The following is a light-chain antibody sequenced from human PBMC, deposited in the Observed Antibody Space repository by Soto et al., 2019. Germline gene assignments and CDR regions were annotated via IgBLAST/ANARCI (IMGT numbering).Light chain of an antibody. Sequence: QSALTQPPSAAGSPGQSVTISCTGTSSDVGGYDYVSWYQQHPGKAPKFMIYEVSKRPSGVSDRFSGSKSGNTASLTVSGLQAEDEGDYYCSSYAGSNNLLFGGGTKLTVL. CDR1: SSDVGGYDY. V-gene: IGLV2-8*01. J-gene: IGLJ2*01. CDR2: EVS. CDR3: SSYAGSNNLL.